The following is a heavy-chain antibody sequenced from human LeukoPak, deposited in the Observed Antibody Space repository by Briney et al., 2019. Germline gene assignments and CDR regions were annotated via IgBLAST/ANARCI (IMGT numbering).Heavy chain of an antibody. CDR1: GYTFTGYY. V-gene: IGHV1-2*02. D-gene: IGHD6-6*01. CDR3: ARVAPYSSSYDY. J-gene: IGHJ4*02. CDR2: INPNSGGT. Sequence: ASVKVSCKASGYTFTGYYMHWVRQAPGQGLEWMGWINPNSGGTNYAQRFQGRVTMTRDTSISTAYMELSRLRSDDTAVYYCARVAPYSSSYDYWGQGTLVTVSS.